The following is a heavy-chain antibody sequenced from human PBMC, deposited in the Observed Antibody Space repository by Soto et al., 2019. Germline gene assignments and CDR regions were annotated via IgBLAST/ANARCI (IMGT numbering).Heavy chain of an antibody. Sequence: ASVKVSCKASGYTFTSYYMHWVRQAPGQGLEWMGIINPSGGSTSYAQKFQGRVTMTRDTSTSTVYMELSSLRSEDTAVYYCAIVGGDIVVVPTIYYYYYMDVWGKGTTVTVSS. CDR2: INPSGGST. J-gene: IGHJ6*03. D-gene: IGHD2-2*01. CDR1: GYTFTSYY. V-gene: IGHV1-46*01. CDR3: AIVGGDIVVVPTIYYYYYMDV.